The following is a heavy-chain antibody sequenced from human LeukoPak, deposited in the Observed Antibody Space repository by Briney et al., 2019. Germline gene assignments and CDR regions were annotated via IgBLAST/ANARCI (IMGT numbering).Heavy chain of an antibody. D-gene: IGHD1-14*01. J-gene: IGHJ4*02. Sequence: ETLSLTCTVSGDSFSNYYWSWIRQPPGKGLEWIGYIYYNGGTNYNPSLKSRVTLSVDTSKNQFSLKLRSVTAADTAMYYCARDRLSGPHYDYWGQGTLVTVSS. CDR1: GDSFSNYY. V-gene: IGHV4-59*01. CDR3: ARDRLSGPHYDY. CDR2: IYYNGGT.